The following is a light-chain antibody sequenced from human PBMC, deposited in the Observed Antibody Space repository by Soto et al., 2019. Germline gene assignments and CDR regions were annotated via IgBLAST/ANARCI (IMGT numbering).Light chain of an antibody. CDR3: ASWDDSLNGWV. CDR2: NNN. CDR1: SSNIGGNT. J-gene: IGLJ3*02. V-gene: IGLV1-44*01. Sequence: QSVLTQPPSASATPGQRVTISCSGSSSNIGGNTVSWYQQLPGTAPILLIYNNNQRPSGVPDQISGSKSGTSASLAISGLQSDDEADYYCASWDDSLNGWVFGGGTKLTVL.